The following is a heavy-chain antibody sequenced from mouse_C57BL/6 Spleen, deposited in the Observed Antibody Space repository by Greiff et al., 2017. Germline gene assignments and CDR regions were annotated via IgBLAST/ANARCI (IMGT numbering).Heavy chain of an antibody. J-gene: IGHJ2*01. CDR3: ARGPYDGYYAPFDY. V-gene: IGHV1-81*01. CDR1: GYTFTSYG. CDR2: IYPRSGNT. Sequence: QVQLKESGAELARPGASVKLSCKASGYTFTSYGISWVKQRTGQGLEWIGEIYPRSGNTYYNEKFKGKATLTADKSSSTAYMELRSLTSEDSAVYFCARGPYDGYYAPFDYWGQGTTLTVSS. D-gene: IGHD2-3*01.